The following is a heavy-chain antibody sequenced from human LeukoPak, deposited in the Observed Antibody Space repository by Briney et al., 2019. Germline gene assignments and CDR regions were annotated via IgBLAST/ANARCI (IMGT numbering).Heavy chain of an antibody. D-gene: IGHD3-9*01. Sequence: LTGGSLRLSCAASGFTVSSNYMSWVRQAPGKGLEWVSVIYSGGSTYYADSVKGRFTISRDNSKNTLYLQMSNLRVEDTAVYYCARGLQGYYDSLTGYYRGRYYFDYWGQGTLDTVSS. CDR3: ARGLQGYYDSLTGYYRGRYYFDY. CDR1: GFTVSSNY. J-gene: IGHJ4*02. CDR2: IYSGGST. V-gene: IGHV3-53*01.